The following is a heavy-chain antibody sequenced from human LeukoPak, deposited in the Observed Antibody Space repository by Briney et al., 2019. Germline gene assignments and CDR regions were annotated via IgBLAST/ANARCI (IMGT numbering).Heavy chain of an antibody. CDR2: IKQDGSEK. J-gene: IGHJ4*02. Sequence: LGGSLRLSCAASGFTFSSHWMTWVRQPPGKGLEWVANIKQDGSEKYYVDSVKGRFTISRDNAKNSLYLQMNSLRAEDTAVYFCARVTSDGGSDYWGQGTLVTVSS. CDR1: GFTFSSHW. CDR3: ARVTSDGGSDY. D-gene: IGHD3-16*01. V-gene: IGHV3-7*03.